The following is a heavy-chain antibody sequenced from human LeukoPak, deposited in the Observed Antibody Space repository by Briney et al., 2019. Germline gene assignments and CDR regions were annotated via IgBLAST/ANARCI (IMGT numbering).Heavy chain of an antibody. CDR1: GLTFSSYW. Sequence: GESLRLSCAASGLTFSSYWMSWVRQAPGKGLAWVANIKHDGSEKHYVESVKGRFIISRDNTTNSLYLQVISLRAEDTAVYYCARDRYDSSGYGAFDLWGQGTLVTVSS. J-gene: IGHJ4*02. D-gene: IGHD3-22*01. CDR3: ARDRYDSSGYGAFDL. CDR2: IKHDGSEK. V-gene: IGHV3-7*04.